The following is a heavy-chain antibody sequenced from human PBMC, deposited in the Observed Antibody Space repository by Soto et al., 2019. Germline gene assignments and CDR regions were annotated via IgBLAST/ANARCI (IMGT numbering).Heavy chain of an antibody. Sequence: EVQLVESEGGLVQPGRSLRLSCAASGFTFDDYAMHWVRQAPGKGLEWVSGISWNSGSIGYADSVKGRFTISRDNAKNSLYLQMNSLRAEDTALYYCAKDIEDYYYYGMDVWGQGTTVTVSS. V-gene: IGHV3-9*01. J-gene: IGHJ6*02. D-gene: IGHD2-15*01. CDR1: GFTFDDYA. CDR3: AKDIEDYYYYGMDV. CDR2: ISWNSGSI.